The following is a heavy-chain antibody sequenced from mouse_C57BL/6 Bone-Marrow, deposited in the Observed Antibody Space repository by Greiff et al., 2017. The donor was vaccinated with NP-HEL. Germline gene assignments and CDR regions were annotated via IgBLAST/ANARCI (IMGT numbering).Heavy chain of an antibody. CDR3: ERQGIITTGGNYAMDY. CDR1: GFTFSDYY. J-gene: IGHJ4*01. V-gene: IGHV5-12*01. Sequence: EVKLQESGGGLVQPGGSLKLSCAASGFTFSDYYMYWVRQTPEKRLEWVAYISNGGGSTYYPDNVKGRFTISSDKAKNTLYRQMSRLKSEDTAMYDCERQGIITTGGNYAMDYWGQGTSVTVSS. CDR2: ISNGGGST. D-gene: IGHD1-1*01.